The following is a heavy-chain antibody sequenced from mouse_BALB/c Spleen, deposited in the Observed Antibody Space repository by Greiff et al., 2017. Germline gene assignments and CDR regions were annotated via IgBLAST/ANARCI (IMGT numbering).Heavy chain of an antibody. Sequence: DLVKPGASVKLSCKASGYTFTSYWINWIKQRPGQGLEWIGRIAPGSGSTYYNEMFKGKATLTVDTSSSTAYIQLSSLSSEDSAVYVCARDGENYYGSSDCDYWGQGTTLTVSS. J-gene: IGHJ2*01. CDR3: ARDGENYYGSSDCDY. CDR2: IAPGSGST. V-gene: IGHV1S41*01. CDR1: GYTFTSYW. D-gene: IGHD1-1*01.